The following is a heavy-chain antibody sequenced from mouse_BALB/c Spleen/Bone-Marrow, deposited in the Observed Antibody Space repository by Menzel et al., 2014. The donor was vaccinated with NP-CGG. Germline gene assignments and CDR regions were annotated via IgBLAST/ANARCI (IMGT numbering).Heavy chain of an antibody. V-gene: IGHV1S56*01. CDR3: ARFSSGYQAWFAY. CDR2: IYPGNVNT. CDR1: GYTFTNYY. D-gene: IGHD3-1*01. Sequence: VQLQQSGPELVKPGASVRISCKASGYTFTNYYIHWVKQRPGQELEWIGWIYPGNVNTKYNEKLKDKATLTADKSSGTAYMQFSSLTSEDSAVYFCARFSSGYQAWFAYWGQGTLVTVSA. J-gene: IGHJ3*01.